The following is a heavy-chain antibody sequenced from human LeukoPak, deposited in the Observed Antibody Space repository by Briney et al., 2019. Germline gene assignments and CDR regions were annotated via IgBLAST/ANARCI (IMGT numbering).Heavy chain of an antibody. CDR2: ISSSSRYI. Sequence: GGSLRLSCAASGFTFSSYSMNWVRQAPGKGLEWVSYISSSSRYIYYADSVKGRFTISRDNAKNSLYLQMNSLRAEDTAMYYCARDASGTYSFAYFDYWGQGTLVTVSS. D-gene: IGHD1-26*01. J-gene: IGHJ4*02. V-gene: IGHV3-21*01. CDR3: ARDASGTYSFAYFDY. CDR1: GFTFSSYS.